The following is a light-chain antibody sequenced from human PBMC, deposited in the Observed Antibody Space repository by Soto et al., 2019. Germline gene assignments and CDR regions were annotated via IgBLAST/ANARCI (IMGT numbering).Light chain of an antibody. CDR3: QSHGTSPPYT. CDR2: GAS. V-gene: IGKV3-20*01. Sequence: EIVLTQSPGTLSLSPGDRVTISCRASQRVLSNDLAWYQQKPGQPPRLLIHGASIRAAGIPDRFSGSGFGTDFTLSISSLEPEDFAVYYCQSHGTSPPYTFGQGTRLE. CDR1: QRVLSND. J-gene: IGKJ2*01.